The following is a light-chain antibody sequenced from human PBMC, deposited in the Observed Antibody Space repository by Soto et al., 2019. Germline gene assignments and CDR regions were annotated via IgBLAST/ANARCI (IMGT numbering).Light chain of an antibody. CDR2: LNSDGSH. V-gene: IGLV4-69*01. Sequence: QLVLTQSPSASASLGVSVKLPCTLSSGHSSYAIAWHQQQPEKGPRYLMKLNSDGSHSKGDGIPDRFSGSSSGAERYLTISSLQSEDEADYYCQTWGTGIMVFGGGTKLTVL. J-gene: IGLJ2*01. CDR3: QTWGTGIMV. CDR1: SGHSSYA.